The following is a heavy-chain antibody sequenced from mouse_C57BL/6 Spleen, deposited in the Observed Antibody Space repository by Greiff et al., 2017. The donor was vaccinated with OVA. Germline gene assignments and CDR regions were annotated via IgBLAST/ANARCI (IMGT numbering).Heavy chain of an antibody. CDR1: GFTFSSYG. CDR2: ISSGGSYT. V-gene: IGHV5-6*02. J-gene: IGHJ4*01. Sequence: DVMLVESGGDLVKPGGSLKLSCAASGFTFSSYGMSWVRQTPDKRLEWVATISSGGSYTYYPDSVKGRFTISRDNAKNTLYLQMSSLKSEDTAMYYCARETTVEPSYYYAMDYWGQGTSVTVSS. D-gene: IGHD1-1*01. CDR3: ARETTVEPSYYYAMDY.